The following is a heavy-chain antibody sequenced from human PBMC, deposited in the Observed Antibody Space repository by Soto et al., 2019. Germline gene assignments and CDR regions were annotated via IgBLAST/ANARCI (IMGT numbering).Heavy chain of an antibody. V-gene: IGHV4-59*01. Sequence: QVQLQESGPGLVKPSETLSLTCTVSGGSISSYYWSWIRQPPGKGLEWIGYIYYSGSTNYNPSLKSRVTRSVDTCKNQFSLKLSSVTAADTAVYYCARGGGVAAALFDPWGQGTLVTVSS. D-gene: IGHD6-13*01. CDR2: IYYSGST. CDR3: ARGGGVAAALFDP. J-gene: IGHJ5*02. CDR1: GGSISSYY.